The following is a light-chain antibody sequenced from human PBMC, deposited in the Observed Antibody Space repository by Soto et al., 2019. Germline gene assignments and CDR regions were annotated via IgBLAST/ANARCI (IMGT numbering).Light chain of an antibody. J-gene: IGKJ2*01. CDR1: QSISNF. V-gene: IGKV1-39*01. CDR3: QQSYTTPYT. Sequence: DIQMTQSPSSLSASVGDRVTITCRASQSISNFLNWYQQKPGKAPELLIYAASSLHSGVPSRFSGRGSVTNFTLTISSLQPEDFATYSCQQSYTTPYTFGQGTKLEIK. CDR2: AAS.